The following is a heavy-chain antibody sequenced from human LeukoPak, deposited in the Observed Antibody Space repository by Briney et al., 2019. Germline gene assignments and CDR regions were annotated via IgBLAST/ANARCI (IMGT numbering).Heavy chain of an antibody. D-gene: IGHD6-13*01. J-gene: IGHJ4*02. V-gene: IGHV4-39*01. CDR2: IHYSGST. Sequence: PSETLSLTCALSGGSIRARTYYCGWIRQPPGKGLEWIGSIHYSGSTYYNSSLKSRVTISVHTSNNHFSLRLSSVAAADTAVYYCATQHSWSKFCFDSWGQGTLVTVSS. CDR3: ATQHSWSKFCFDS. CDR1: GGSIRARTYY.